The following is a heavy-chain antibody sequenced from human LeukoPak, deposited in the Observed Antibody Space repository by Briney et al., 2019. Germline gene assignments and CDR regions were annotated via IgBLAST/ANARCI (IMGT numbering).Heavy chain of an antibody. CDR3: ATDFEAAAAGMDV. CDR2: FDPEDDET. CDR1: GYPLAELP. Sequence: ASVKVSCKVSGYPLAELPMHWVRQAPGKGLEWMRYFDPEDDETIYAQKFQGRVTMTEDTSTDTAYLEMSSLRSEDTAMYFCATDFEAAAAGMDVWGQGTTVTVSS. J-gene: IGHJ6*02. D-gene: IGHD6-13*01. V-gene: IGHV1-24*01.